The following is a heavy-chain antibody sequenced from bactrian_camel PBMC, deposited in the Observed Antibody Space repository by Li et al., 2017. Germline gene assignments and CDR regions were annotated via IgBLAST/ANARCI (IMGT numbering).Heavy chain of an antibody. J-gene: IGHJ4*01. CDR1: DYPWGNNC. CDR3: AAPVMFGDCPRRDSAI. Sequence: HVQLVESGGGSVQAGGSLRLSCVASDYPWGNNCMGWFRQAPGKEREGVAFLDSDGTTTYSDSVKGRFTISKDNAKNILYLQMNSLKPEDTAMYYCAAPVMFGDCPRRDSAIRGQGTQVTVS. V-gene: IGHV3S53*01. D-gene: IGHD3*01. CDR2: LDSDGTT.